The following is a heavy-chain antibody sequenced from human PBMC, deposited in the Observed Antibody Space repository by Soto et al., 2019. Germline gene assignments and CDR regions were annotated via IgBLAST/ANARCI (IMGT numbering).Heavy chain of an antibody. V-gene: IGHV5-51*01. CDR2: IYPRDSDT. D-gene: IGHD1-26*01. CDR1: GYTFTNYW. Sequence: PGESLKISCDASGYTFTNYWIGWVRQMPGTGLEWMGIIYPRDSDTRYSPSFQDQVTMSVDKSIGTAYLQWSSLKASDTAMYYCVRHSGQIEPSVGPRSFDYWGQGTLVTVYS. J-gene: IGHJ4*02. CDR3: VRHSGQIEPSVGPRSFDY.